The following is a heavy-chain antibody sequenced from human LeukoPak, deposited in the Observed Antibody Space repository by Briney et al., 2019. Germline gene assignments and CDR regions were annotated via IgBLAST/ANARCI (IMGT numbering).Heavy chain of an antibody. D-gene: IGHD6-19*01. CDR1: GGSFSGYY. V-gene: IGHV4-34*01. J-gene: IGHJ4*02. CDR2: INHSGST. Sequence: SETLSLTCAVYGGSFSGYYWSWIRQPPGKGLEWIGEINHSGSTNYNPSLKSRVTISVDTSKNQFSLKLSSVTAADTAVYYCARSIGTAVAGTGDWGQGTLVTVSS. CDR3: ARSIGTAVAGTGD.